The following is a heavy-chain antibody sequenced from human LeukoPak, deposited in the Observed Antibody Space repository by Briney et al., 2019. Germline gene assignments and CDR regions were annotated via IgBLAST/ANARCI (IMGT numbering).Heavy chain of an antibody. J-gene: IGHJ4*02. CDR3: VGSSPAFDY. CDR2: IYYSGST. CDR1: SGSISSGDYY. V-gene: IGHV4-30-4*08. D-gene: IGHD6-6*01. Sequence: SETLSLTCTVSSGSISSGDYYWSWIRQPPGKGLEWIGYIYYSGSTYYNPSLKSRVTISVDTSKNQFSLKLSSVTAADTAVYYCVGSSPAFDYWGQGTLVTVSS.